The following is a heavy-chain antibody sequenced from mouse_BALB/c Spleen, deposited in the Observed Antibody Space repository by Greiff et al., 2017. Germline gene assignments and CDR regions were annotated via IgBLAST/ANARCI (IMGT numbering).Heavy chain of an antibody. Sequence: QVQLKESGPGLVAPSQSLSITCTVSGFSLTGYGVNWVRQPPGKGLEWLGMIWGDGSTDYNSALKSRLSISKDNSKSQVFLKMNSLQTDDTARYYCARVYDGYYWYFDVWGAGTTVTVSS. V-gene: IGHV2-6-7*01. J-gene: IGHJ1*01. CDR2: IWGDGST. CDR3: ARVYDGYYWYFDV. D-gene: IGHD2-3*01. CDR1: GFSLTGYG.